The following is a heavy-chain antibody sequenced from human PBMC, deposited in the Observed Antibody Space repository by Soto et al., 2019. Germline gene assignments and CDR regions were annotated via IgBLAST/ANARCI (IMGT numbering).Heavy chain of an antibody. V-gene: IGHV4-39*07. Sequence: SETLSLTCTVSGGSISSSSYYWGWIRQPPGKGLEWIGSIYYSGSTYYNPSLKSRVTISVDTSKNQFSLKLSSVTAADTAVYYCAREHQLRYFDWLPVRPFDYWGQGTLVTVS. J-gene: IGHJ4*02. CDR2: IYYSGST. CDR3: AREHQLRYFDWLPVRPFDY. CDR1: GGSISSSSYY. D-gene: IGHD3-9*01.